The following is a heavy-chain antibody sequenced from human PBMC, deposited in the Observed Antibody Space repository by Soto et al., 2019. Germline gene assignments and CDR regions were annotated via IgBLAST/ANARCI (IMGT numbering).Heavy chain of an antibody. CDR2: INDGNGNT. J-gene: IGHJ6*02. CDR3: ARGYSSGWPHYYYYYGMDV. D-gene: IGHD6-19*01. Sequence: ASVKVSCKASGYTFTSYAMHWVRQAPGQRLEWMGWINDGNGNTKYSQKFKGRVTITRDTSASTAYMELSSLRSEDTAVYYCARGYSSGWPHYYYYYGMDVWGQGTTVTVSS. V-gene: IGHV1-3*01. CDR1: GYTFTSYA.